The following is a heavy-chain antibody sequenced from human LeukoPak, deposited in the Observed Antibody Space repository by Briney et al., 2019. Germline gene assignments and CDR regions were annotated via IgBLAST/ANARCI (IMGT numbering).Heavy chain of an antibody. CDR2: ISSSSSYI. CDR3: ARVVVVAATPDY. Sequence: GGSPRLSCAASGFTFSSYSMNWVRQAPGKGLEWVSSISSSSSYIYYADSVKGRFTISRDNAKNSLYLQMNSLRAEDTAVYYCARVVVVAATPDYWGQGTLVTVSS. V-gene: IGHV3-21*01. CDR1: GFTFSSYS. J-gene: IGHJ4*02. D-gene: IGHD2-15*01.